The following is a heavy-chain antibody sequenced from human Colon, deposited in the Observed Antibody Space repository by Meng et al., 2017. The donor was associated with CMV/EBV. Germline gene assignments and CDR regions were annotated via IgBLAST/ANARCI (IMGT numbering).Heavy chain of an antibody. CDR1: GGSVNSGSFH. CDR3: VRAFWSGYSVFDP. CDR2: IYHTGST. D-gene: IGHD3-3*01. V-gene: IGHV4-61*01. J-gene: IGHJ5*02. Sequence: SETLSLTCSVSGGSVNSGSFHWTWIRQSPGKGLEWIGYIYHTGSTDFNPALKSRLTMSVDTSKNQFSLTLTSVSAADTGVYYCVRAFWSGYSVFDPWGQGTLVTVSS.